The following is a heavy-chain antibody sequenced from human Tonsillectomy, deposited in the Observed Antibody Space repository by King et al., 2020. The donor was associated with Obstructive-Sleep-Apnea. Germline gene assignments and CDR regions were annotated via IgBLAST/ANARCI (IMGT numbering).Heavy chain of an antibody. Sequence: VQLQESGPGLVKPSGTLSLTCAVSGGSISSSHWWSWVRQPPGKGLEWIGEIYHSGSTNYNPSLKSRVTISVDKAKNQFSRKLSVVTAADTAVYYCARAGDWHRYYGMDVWGQGTTVTVSS. J-gene: IGHJ6*02. CDR2: IYHSGST. D-gene: IGHD3-9*01. CDR3: ARAGDWHRYYGMDV. V-gene: IGHV4-4*02. CDR1: GGSISSSHW.